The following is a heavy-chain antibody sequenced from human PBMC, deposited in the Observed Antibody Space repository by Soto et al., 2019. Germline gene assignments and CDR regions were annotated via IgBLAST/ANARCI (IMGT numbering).Heavy chain of an antibody. V-gene: IGHV4-59*08. CDR1: GGSISSYY. CDR2: IYYSGST. D-gene: IGHD2-15*01. Sequence: SETLSLTCTVSGGSISSYYWSWIRQPPGKGLEWIGYIYYSGSTNYNPSLKSRVTISVDTSKNQFSLKLSSVTAADTAVYYCARATEPYCSGGSCYSGYYYYYMDVWGKGTTVTVSS. CDR3: ARATEPYCSGGSCYSGYYYYYMDV. J-gene: IGHJ6*03.